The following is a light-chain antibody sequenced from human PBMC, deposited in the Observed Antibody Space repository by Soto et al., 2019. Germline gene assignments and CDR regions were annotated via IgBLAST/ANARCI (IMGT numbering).Light chain of an antibody. CDR3: QSYDRSLSRSRGYV. Sequence: QSALTQPPSVSGAPGQRVTISCTGSSSNIGAGYDVHWYQQLPGTAPKLLIYGNSNRPSGVPDRFSGSKSGTSASLAITGLQAEDEADYYCQSYDRSLSRSRGYVFGTGTKVTVL. CDR2: GNS. V-gene: IGLV1-40*01. CDR1: SSNIGAGYD. J-gene: IGLJ1*01.